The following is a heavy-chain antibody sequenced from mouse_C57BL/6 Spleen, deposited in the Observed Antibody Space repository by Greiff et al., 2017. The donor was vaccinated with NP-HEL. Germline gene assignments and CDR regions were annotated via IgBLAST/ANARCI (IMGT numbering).Heavy chain of an antibody. J-gene: IGHJ4*01. D-gene: IGHD1-3*01. CDR1: GFTFSSYA. CDR3: ERKWGAMDY. V-gene: IGHV5-4*01. CDR2: ISDGGSYT. Sequence: EVQVVESGGGLVKPGGSLKLSCAASGFTFSSYAMSWVRQTPEKRLEWVATISDGGSYTYYPDNVKGRFTISRDNAKNNLYLQMRQVKSEDTAMYYEERKWGAMDYWGQGTSVTVSS.